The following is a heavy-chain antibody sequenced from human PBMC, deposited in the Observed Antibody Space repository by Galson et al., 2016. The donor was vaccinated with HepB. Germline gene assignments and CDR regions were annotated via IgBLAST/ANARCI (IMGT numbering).Heavy chain of an antibody. CDR3: ARIRGDGHSVEY. D-gene: IGHD5-24*01. CDR2: IDWDDEK. V-gene: IGHV2-70*04. Sequence: PALVKPTQTLTLTCTFSGFSLSASQMRVSWIRQPPGKALEWLARIDWDDEKFYSTSLKTRLTISKDTSKNQVVLSMTNMDPVDTATYFCARIRGDGHSVEYWGQGTLVTVSS. J-gene: IGHJ4*02. CDR1: GFSLSASQMR.